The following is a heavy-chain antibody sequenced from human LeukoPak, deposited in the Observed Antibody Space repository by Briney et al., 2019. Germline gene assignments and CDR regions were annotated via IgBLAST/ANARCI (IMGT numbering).Heavy chain of an antibody. CDR3: VLGHYGGLFDN. CDR1: GFTFTRYD. CDR2: ISNDENNK. V-gene: IGHV3-30-3*01. D-gene: IGHD4-23*01. Sequence: GGSLRLSCAASGFTFTRYDMHWVRQAPGKGLEWVAVISNDENNKDYGNSVKGRFTIARDNSKNTLFLQMNSLRVEDTAVYYCVLGHYGGLFDNWGQGALVIVSS. J-gene: IGHJ4*02.